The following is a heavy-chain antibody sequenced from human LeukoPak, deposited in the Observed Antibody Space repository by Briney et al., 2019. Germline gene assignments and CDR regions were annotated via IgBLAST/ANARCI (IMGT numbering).Heavy chain of an antibody. V-gene: IGHV4-4*09. J-gene: IGHJ5*02. CDR1: GGSISSYY. CDR3: ARTYSSPTDWFDP. Sequence: SETLSLTCTVSGGSISSYYWSWIRQPPGKGLEWIGYIYTSGSTNYNPSLKSRVTISVDTSKNQFSLKLSSVTAADTAVYYCARTYSSPTDWFDPWGQGTLVTVSS. CDR2: IYTSGST. D-gene: IGHD6-13*01.